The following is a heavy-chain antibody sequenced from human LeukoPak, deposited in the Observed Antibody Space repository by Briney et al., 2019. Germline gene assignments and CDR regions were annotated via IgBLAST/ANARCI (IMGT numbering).Heavy chain of an antibody. CDR2: IYYSGST. Sequence: SETLSLTCTVSGGSISSSSYYWGWIREPPGKGLEWIGSIYYSGSTYYNPSLKSRVTISVDTSKNQFSLKPSSVTAADTAVYYCARLSPHAFDIWGQGTMVTVSS. J-gene: IGHJ3*02. CDR3: ARLSPHAFDI. CDR1: GGSISSSSYY. V-gene: IGHV4-39*01.